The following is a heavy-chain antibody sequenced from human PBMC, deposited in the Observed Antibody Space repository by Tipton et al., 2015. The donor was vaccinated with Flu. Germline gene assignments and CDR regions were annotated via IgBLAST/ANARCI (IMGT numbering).Heavy chain of an antibody. D-gene: IGHD3-9*01. J-gene: IGHJ6*02. CDR2: ITWNSVTI. V-gene: IGHV3-9*01. CDR1: GFRFDDYV. CDR3: AKVFLHDFDFYALDV. Sequence: SLRLSCAGSGFRFDDYVMHWVRQAPGKGLEWVATITWNSVTIYYGDSVGGRFTISRDNAKNSLYLQMNSLRPEDTALYYCAKVFLHDFDFYALDVWGQGTTVIVSS.